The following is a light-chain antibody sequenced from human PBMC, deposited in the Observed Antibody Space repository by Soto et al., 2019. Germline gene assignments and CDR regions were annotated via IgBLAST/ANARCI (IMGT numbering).Light chain of an antibody. CDR3: QQYGSLT. V-gene: IGKV3-20*01. Sequence: EIVLTQSPGTLSVSPGERATLSCRASQTISSNNLAWYQQKPGQAPRLLIYGTSSRATGIPDRFSGSGYGTDFSLTISRLEPEDSAISYCQQYGSLTFGQGTKVEI. CDR2: GTS. J-gene: IGKJ1*01. CDR1: QTISSNN.